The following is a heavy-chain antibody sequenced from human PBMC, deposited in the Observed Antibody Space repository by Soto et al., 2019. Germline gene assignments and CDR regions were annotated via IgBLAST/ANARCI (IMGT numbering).Heavy chain of an antibody. J-gene: IGHJ4*02. Sequence: SETMSLTCTVAGGSISNYYGSWIRQPPGKGLEWIGYIYYSGSTNYNPSLKSRVTISVDTSKNQFSLKLSSVTAADTAVYYCAARNGGYVFDYWGLGTLVTVSS. CDR2: IYYSGST. CDR1: GGSISNYY. CDR3: AARNGGYVFDY. V-gene: IGHV4-59*12. D-gene: IGHD5-12*01.